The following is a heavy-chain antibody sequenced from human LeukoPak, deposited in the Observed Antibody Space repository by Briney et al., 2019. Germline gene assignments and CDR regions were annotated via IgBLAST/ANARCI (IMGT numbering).Heavy chain of an antibody. CDR2: ISGSGDAT. J-gene: IGHJ4*01. V-gene: IGHV3-23*01. Sequence: GGALRLSRVGSGFTFNADVLSWVRQRPGKGPEWVSLISGSGDATDYADSVKDRLTISRDNPKKTLSLQINNARADDTAIYYCAKDPRAMGRYFFDDWGQGSLVTVSS. D-gene: IGHD3-16*01. CDR1: GFTFNADV. CDR3: AKDPRAMGRYFFDD.